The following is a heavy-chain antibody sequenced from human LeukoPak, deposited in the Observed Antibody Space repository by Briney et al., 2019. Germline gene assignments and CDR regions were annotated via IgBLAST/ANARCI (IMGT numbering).Heavy chain of an antibody. V-gene: IGHV3-48*03. CDR1: GFTFSSYE. J-gene: IGHJ4*02. D-gene: IGHD2-15*01. CDR2: ISSSGSTI. Sequence: PGGSLRLSCAASGFTFSSYEMNWVRQAPGKGLEWVSYISSSGSTIYYADSVKGRFTISRDNSKNTLYLQMGSLRTEDMAVYYCARVAARVSLDYWGQGTLVTVSS. CDR3: ARVAARVSLDY.